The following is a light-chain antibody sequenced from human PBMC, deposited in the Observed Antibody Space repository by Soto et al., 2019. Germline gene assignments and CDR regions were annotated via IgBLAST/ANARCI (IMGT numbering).Light chain of an antibody. J-gene: IGLJ1*01. CDR3: CSSAPSRTFV. Sequence: QSALTQPPSASGSPGQSVTISCTGTSSDVGAYIFVSWYQQHPGKAPKLMIFEVSNRPSGVSNRFSGSKSGNTASLTISGLQAEDEADYYCCSSAPSRTFVFGTGTKVTVL. CDR1: SSDVGAYIF. V-gene: IGLV2-23*02. CDR2: EVS.